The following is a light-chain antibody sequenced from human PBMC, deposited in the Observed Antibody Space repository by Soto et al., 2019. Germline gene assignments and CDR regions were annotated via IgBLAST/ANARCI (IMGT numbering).Light chain of an antibody. J-gene: IGKJ2*01. CDR3: QQYGGSPRT. Sequence: EIVLTQSPGTLSLSLGERATLSCRASQSVSSKLAWYQQKPGQAPRVLIYGASSSATGIPDRFGGSGSGTDFTLTISRLEPEDFAVYYCQQYGGSPRTFGQGTKLEI. CDR2: GAS. CDR1: QSVSSK. V-gene: IGKV3-20*01.